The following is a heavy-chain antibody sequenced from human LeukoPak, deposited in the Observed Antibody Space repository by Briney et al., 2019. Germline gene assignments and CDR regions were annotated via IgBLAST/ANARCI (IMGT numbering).Heavy chain of an antibody. J-gene: IGHJ4*02. CDR2: IVVGSGNT. CDR1: GFTFTSYA. V-gene: IGHV1-58*02. D-gene: IGHD1-26*01. Sequence: SVKVSCMASGFTFTSYAMQWVRQARGQRVEWIGWIVVGSGNTNYAQKFQERATITRDMSTSRAYMELSSLRSEDTAVYYCAAVQVGANYYFDYWVQGTLVTVSS. CDR3: AAVQVGANYYFDY.